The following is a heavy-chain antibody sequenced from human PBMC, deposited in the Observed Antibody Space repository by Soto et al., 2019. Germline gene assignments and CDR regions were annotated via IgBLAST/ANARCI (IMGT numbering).Heavy chain of an antibody. V-gene: IGHV3-66*01. CDR1: GLTVSTNY. CDR3: ARDYDTSRGDWAYYGIDL. CDR2: IYYGGTT. J-gene: IGHJ6*02. Sequence: EVQLVESGGGLVQPGGSLRVSCAASGLTVSTNYMSWVHQAPGKGLEWVSIIYYGGTTYYADSVKGRFTISRDDSKNTLYLQMHSLRAEDTAVYYCARDYDTSRGDWAYYGIDLWGQGTTVTVSS. D-gene: IGHD3-9*01.